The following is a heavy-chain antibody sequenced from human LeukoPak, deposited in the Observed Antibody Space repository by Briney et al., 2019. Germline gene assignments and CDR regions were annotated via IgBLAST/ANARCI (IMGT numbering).Heavy chain of an antibody. Sequence: PGGSLRLSCAASGFTFSSYAMSWVRQAPGKGLEWVSAISGSGGNTYYADSVKGRFTISRDNSKNTLYLQVNSLRAEDTAVYYCATAIAVAGSNTLYYYYGMDVWGQGTTVTVSS. CDR2: ISGSGGNT. CDR1: GFTFSSYA. D-gene: IGHD6-19*01. J-gene: IGHJ6*02. CDR3: ATAIAVAGSNTLYYYYGMDV. V-gene: IGHV3-23*01.